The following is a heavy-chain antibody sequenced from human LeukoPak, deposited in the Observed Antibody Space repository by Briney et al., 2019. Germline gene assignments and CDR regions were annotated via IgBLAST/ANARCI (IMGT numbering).Heavy chain of an antibody. CDR1: GYTFTSYD. Sequence: ASVKVSCKASGYTFTSYDINWVRQTTGQGLEWMGWMNPNSGNTGYAQKFQGRVTMTRTTSMSTAYMELNSLRSEDTAVYYCARDIPEAMGSYGMDVWGQGTTVTVSS. D-gene: IGHD5-18*01. V-gene: IGHV1-8*01. CDR3: ARDIPEAMGSYGMDV. CDR2: MNPNSGNT. J-gene: IGHJ6*02.